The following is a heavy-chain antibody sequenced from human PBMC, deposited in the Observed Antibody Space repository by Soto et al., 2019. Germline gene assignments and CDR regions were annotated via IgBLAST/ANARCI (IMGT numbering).Heavy chain of an antibody. D-gene: IGHD2-15*01. CDR1: GVTFNSYH. CDR2: IIPIFGTA. V-gene: IGHV1-69*01. J-gene: IGHJ1*01. Sequence: KISCNASGVTFNSYHISSVRHAPGQGLEWMGGIIPIFGTANYAQKFQGRVTITADESTRTAYMELSSLRSEETAVHYGARDGGPIFHYCGQGTLDTFSS. CDR3: ARDGGPIFHY.